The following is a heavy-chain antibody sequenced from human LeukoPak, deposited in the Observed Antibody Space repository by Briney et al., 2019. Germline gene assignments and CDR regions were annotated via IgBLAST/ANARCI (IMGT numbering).Heavy chain of an antibody. CDR2: ISSSSSTI. Sequence: GGSLRLSCAASGFTFSSYSMNWVRQAPGKGLGWVSYISSSSSTIYYADSVKGRFTISRDNAKNSLYLQMNSLRAEDTAVYYCARGPYCSGGSCYSYYFDYWGQGTLVTVSS. CDR1: GFTFSSYS. J-gene: IGHJ4*02. D-gene: IGHD2-15*01. V-gene: IGHV3-48*04. CDR3: ARGPYCSGGSCYSYYFDY.